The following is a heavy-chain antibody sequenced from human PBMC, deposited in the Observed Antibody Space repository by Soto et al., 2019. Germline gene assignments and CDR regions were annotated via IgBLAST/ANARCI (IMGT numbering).Heavy chain of an antibody. CDR3: ARLSTGFCTKTTCQHYFGMDV. J-gene: IGHJ6*02. CDR1: GYSFTSYW. V-gene: IGHV5-51*01. D-gene: IGHD2-8*01. CDR2: IYPGDSDT. Sequence: PGESLKISCKGSGYSFTSYWIGWVRQMPGKGLEWMGTIYPGDSDTRYSPSFQGQVTISADKSISTAYLQWSSLKASDTAIYYCARLSTGFCTKTTCQHYFGMDVWGQGTTVTVS.